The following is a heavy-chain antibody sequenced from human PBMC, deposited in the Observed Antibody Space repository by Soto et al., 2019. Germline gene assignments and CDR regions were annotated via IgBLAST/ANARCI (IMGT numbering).Heavy chain of an antibody. J-gene: IGHJ4*02. CDR3: ARVPFLNYDYASFDY. Sequence: SETLSLTCTVSGGSISSGDYYWSWIRQPPGKGLEWIGYIYYSGSTYYNPSLKSRVTISVDTSKNQFSLKLSSVTAADTAVYYCARVPFLNYDYASFDYWGRGTLVTVSS. CDR1: GGSISSGDYY. D-gene: IGHD3-16*01. CDR2: IYYSGST. V-gene: IGHV4-30-4*01.